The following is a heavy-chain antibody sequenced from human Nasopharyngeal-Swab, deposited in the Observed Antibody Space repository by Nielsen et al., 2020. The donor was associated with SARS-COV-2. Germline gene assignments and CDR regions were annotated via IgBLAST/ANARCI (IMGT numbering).Heavy chain of an antibody. CDR3: ARGGGDYYYYMDV. Sequence: WVRQAPGQGLEWMGGIIPIFGTANYAQKFQGRVTITADESTSTAYMELSSLRSADTAVYYCARGGGDYYYYMDVWGKGTTVTVSS. V-gene: IGHV1-69*01. J-gene: IGHJ6*03. CDR2: IIPIFGTA.